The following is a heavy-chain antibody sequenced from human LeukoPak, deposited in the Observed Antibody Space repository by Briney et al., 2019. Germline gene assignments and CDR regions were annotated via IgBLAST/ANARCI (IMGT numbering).Heavy chain of an antibody. CDR3: ARAQKGAFDI. CDR2: IKHDGSEK. J-gene: IGHJ3*02. CDR1: GFTFTTYW. V-gene: IGHV3-7*03. Sequence: GGSLRLSCAASGFTFTTYWMSWVRQAPGKGLEWVANIKHDGSEKFYVDSVKGRFTISRDNAKTSLYLEMNSLRAEDTAVYFCARAQKGAFDIWGQGTLVTVSS.